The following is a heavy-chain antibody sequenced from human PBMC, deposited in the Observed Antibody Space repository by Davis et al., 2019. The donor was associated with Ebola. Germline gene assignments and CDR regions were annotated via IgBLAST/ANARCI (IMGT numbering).Heavy chain of an antibody. CDR1: GYSISSGYY. CDR3: ARDRGSQDY. D-gene: IGHD1-26*01. V-gene: IGHV4-38-2*02. Sequence: MPSETLSLTCTVSGYSISSGYYWGWIRPPPGKGLEWIGSIYHSGNTYYNPSLKSRVSISVDTSKNQFSLKLSSVTAADTAVYYCARDRGSQDYWGQGTLVTVSS. J-gene: IGHJ4*02. CDR2: IYHSGNT.